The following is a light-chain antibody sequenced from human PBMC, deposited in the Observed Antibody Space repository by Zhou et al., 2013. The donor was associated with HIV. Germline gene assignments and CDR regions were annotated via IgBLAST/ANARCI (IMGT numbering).Light chain of an antibody. CDR3: QQYNNWPLYT. CDR1: QSVSSN. Sequence: EIVMTQPPVTLSVSPGERATLSCRASQSVSSNLAWYQQKPGQAPNLLIYGASTRAAGVPARFSGSGSGTEFTLTISSMQSEDSAVYYCQQYNNWPLYTFGQGTKLDIK. J-gene: IGKJ2*01. CDR2: GAS. V-gene: IGKV3-15*01.